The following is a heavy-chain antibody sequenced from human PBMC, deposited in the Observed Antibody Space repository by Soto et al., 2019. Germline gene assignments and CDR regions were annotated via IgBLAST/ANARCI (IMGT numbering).Heavy chain of an antibody. CDR3: ANDPYYYASGD. CDR2: ISGSGTTI. J-gene: IGHJ4*02. V-gene: IGHV3-11*01. D-gene: IGHD3-10*01. Sequence: QVQLVESGGGLVKPGGSLRLSCAASGFTFSDYYMTWIRQPPGKGLEWVAYISGSGTTIYYADSVKGRFTVSRDNARNSRSLQMNRLRGEDTAFYYCANDPYYYASGDWGQGTPVTVSS. CDR1: GFTFSDYY.